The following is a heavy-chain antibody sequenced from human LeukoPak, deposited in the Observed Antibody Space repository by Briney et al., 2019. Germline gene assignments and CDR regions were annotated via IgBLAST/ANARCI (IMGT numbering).Heavy chain of an antibody. Sequence: PSETLSLTCAVYGGSFSGYYWSWIRQPPGKGLEWIGEINHSGSTNYNPSLKSRVTISVDTSKNQFSLKLSSVTAADTAVYYCARGARRAGTVVRGGFFDYWGQGTLVTVSS. CDR2: INHSGST. D-gene: IGHD3-10*01. CDR3: ARGARRAGTVVRGGFFDY. V-gene: IGHV4-34*01. CDR1: GGSFSGYY. J-gene: IGHJ4*02.